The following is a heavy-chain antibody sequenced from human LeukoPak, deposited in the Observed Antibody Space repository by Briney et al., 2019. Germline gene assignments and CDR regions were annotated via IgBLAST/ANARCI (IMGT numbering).Heavy chain of an antibody. V-gene: IGHV3-7*01. J-gene: IGHJ5*02. CDR1: GFTFGNYW. CDR3: AWSGKAGLPTRFDP. Sequence: GGSLRLSCAASGFTFGNYWMSWVRQVPGQGLEWVANIKEDGSETHYVDSVRGRFTISRDNAKNSLYLQMNSLRVEDTAVYFCAWSGKAGLPTRFDPWGQGTLVTVSS. D-gene: IGHD1-26*01. CDR2: IKEDGSET.